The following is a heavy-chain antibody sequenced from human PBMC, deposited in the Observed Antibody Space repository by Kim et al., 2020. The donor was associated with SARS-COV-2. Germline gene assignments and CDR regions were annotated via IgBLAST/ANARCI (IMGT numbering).Heavy chain of an antibody. V-gene: IGHV3-43*02. CDR2: ISGNGETK. CDR1: GFTFDHSA. Sequence: GGYLRLSCAASGFTFDHSAMHWVRQAPGKGLEWVSLISGNGETKYYADSVEGRFTISIDNSKNSLYLQMNSLRTEDTALYYCVRASGWLPRSWGQGTLVTVSS. CDR3: VRASGWLPRS. D-gene: IGHD6-19*01. J-gene: IGHJ5*02.